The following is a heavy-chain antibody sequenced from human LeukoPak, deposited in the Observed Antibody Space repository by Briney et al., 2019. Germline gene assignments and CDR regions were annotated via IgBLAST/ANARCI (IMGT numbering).Heavy chain of an antibody. J-gene: IGHJ3*02. Sequence: SVKVSCKASGGTFSNYAIGWVRQAPGQGLEWMGRVIPILDVTNYAQRFQGRVTITADKSTSTAYMELSSLRSEDTAVYYCAKGTYYYDSSGYYFAPSDAFDIWGQGTMVTVSS. D-gene: IGHD3-22*01. CDR1: GGTFSNYA. V-gene: IGHV1-69*04. CDR3: AKGTYYYDSSGYYFAPSDAFDI. CDR2: VIPILDVT.